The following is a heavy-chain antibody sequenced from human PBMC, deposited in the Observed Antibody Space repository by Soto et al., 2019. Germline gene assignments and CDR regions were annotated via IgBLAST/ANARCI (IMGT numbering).Heavy chain of an antibody. Sequence: EVQLVESGGGLVQPGRSLRLSCAASGFTFDDYAMHWVRQAPGKGLEWVSGISWNSGSIGYADSVKGRFTISRDNAKNSLYLQMNSLRAEDTALYYCAKAEDVGYFDLWGRGTMVTVSS. V-gene: IGHV3-9*01. CDR3: AKAEDVGYFDL. CDR1: GFTFDDYA. CDR2: ISWNSGSI. J-gene: IGHJ2*01.